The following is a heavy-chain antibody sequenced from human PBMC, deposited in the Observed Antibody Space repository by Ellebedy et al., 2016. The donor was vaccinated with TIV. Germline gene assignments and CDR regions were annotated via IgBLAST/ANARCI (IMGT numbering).Heavy chain of an antibody. Sequence: GESLKISCAASGFTFSSHWMSWVRQAPGKGLEWVAAVIASGGDTYYADSVKGRFTISRDNSKNTLHLQMNSLRAEDTAVYYCAKETVVRQDWFDPWGQGTLVTVSS. CDR2: VIASGGDT. V-gene: IGHV3-23*01. D-gene: IGHD4-23*01. J-gene: IGHJ5*02. CDR1: GFTFSSHW. CDR3: AKETVVRQDWFDP.